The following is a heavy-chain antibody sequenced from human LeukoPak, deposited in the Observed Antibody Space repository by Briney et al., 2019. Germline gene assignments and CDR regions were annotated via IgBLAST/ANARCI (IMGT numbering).Heavy chain of an antibody. D-gene: IGHD1-26*01. CDR2: ISWNCGSI. V-gene: IGHV3-9*01. J-gene: IGHJ4*02. CDR1: GFTFDDYA. CDR3: AREIIGGASFLDY. Sequence: SGGSLRLSCAASGFTFDDYAMHWVRQAPGKGLEWVSGISWNCGSIGYADSVKGRFTISRDNAKNSLYLQMNSLRAEDTAVYYCAREIIGGASFLDYWGQGTLVTVSS.